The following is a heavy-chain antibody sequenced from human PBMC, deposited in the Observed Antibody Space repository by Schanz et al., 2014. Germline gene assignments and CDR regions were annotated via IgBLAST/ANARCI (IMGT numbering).Heavy chain of an antibody. D-gene: IGHD3-3*01. V-gene: IGHV4-59*08. CDR1: GGDIGNYY. J-gene: IGHJ5*02. Sequence: QVQLQESGPGLVKPSETLSLTCSVSGGDIGNYYWSWIRQPPGKGLEWIGYIHQRGGTNYNPSLKSRAPILVDTSKNQFSRRLTSLTAADTAVYYCAKFLYDDPSWGQGTLVTVSS. CDR3: AKFLYDDPS. CDR2: IHQRGGT.